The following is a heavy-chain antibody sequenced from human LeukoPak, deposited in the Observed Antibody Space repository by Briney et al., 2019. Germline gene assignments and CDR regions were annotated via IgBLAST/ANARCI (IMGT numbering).Heavy chain of an antibody. V-gene: IGHV4-39*01. J-gene: IGHJ4*02. CDR3: ARLDLFQASGSTLVDY. Sequence: SETLSLTCTVSGGSISSYYWGWIRQPPGKGLEWIGRIYYSGSTYYNPSLKSRVTISVDTSKNQFSLKLSSVTAADTAVYYCARLDLFQASGSTLVDYWGQGTLVTVSS. D-gene: IGHD5-12*01. CDR2: IYYSGST. CDR1: GGSISSYY.